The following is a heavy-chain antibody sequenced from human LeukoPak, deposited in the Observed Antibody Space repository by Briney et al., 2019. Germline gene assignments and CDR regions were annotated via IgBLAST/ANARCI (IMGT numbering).Heavy chain of an antibody. J-gene: IGHJ5*02. CDR2: ISSNGGST. D-gene: IGHD3-16*01. Sequence: GGSLRLSCSASGFTFSSYAMHWVRQAPGKGLEYVSAISSNGGSTYYADSVKGRFTISRDNSKNTLYLQMNSLRAEDTAVYYCAKGSYMGENWFDPWGQGTLVTVSS. V-gene: IGHV3-64*04. CDR1: GFTFSSYA. CDR3: AKGSYMGENWFDP.